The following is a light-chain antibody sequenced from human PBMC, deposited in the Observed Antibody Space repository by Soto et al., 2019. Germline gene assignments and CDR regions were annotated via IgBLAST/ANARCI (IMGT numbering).Light chain of an antibody. CDR2: EES. J-gene: IGKJ4*01. CDR1: QAITNN. V-gene: IGKV1-9*01. CDR3: QQVKSYPRT. Sequence: DIHLNKSPSSLSASVGVRVTLTCRASQAITNNLAWYQQKPGNPPRLLIYEESTLHSGVPSRFSGRKVGTQFILSIDSLQLEDFATYYCQQVKSYPRTFGGGTKVDIK.